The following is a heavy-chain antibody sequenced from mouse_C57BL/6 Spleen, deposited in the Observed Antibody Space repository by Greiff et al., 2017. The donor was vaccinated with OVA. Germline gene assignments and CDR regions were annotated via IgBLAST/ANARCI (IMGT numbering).Heavy chain of an antibody. V-gene: IGHV1-55*01. CDR3: ARYRFITTVVEGGY. Sequence: QVQLQQSGAELVKPGASVKMSCKASGYTFTSYWITWVKQRPGQGLAWIGDIYPGSGSTNYNEKFKSKATLTVDTSSSTAYMQLSSLTSEDSAVYYCARYRFITTVVEGGYWGQGTTLTVSS. CDR1: GYTFTSYW. J-gene: IGHJ2*01. CDR2: IYPGSGST. D-gene: IGHD1-1*01.